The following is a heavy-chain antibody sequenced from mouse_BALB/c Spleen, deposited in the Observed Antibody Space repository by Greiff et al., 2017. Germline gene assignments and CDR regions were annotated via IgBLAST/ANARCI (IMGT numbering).Heavy chain of an antibody. D-gene: IGHD2-1*01. CDR3: ARVDYYGNYY. J-gene: IGHJ3*01. Sequence: QVQLQQSGAELVRPGTSVKVSCKASGYAFTNYLIEWVKQRPGQGLEWIGVINPGSGGTNYNEKFKGKATLTADKSSSTAYMQLSILTSDDSAVYFCARVDYYGNYYWGQGTLVTVSA. V-gene: IGHV1-54*03. CDR2: INPGSGGT. CDR1: GYAFTNYL.